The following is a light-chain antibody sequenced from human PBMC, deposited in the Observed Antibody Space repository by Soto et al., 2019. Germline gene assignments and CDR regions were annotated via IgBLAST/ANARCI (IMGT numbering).Light chain of an antibody. CDR2: DVT. V-gene: IGLV2-11*01. Sequence: QSALTQPRSVSGSPGQSITISCSGTSSDVGGYNYVSWYQQHPGKAPKLIIYDVTKRPSGVPDRFSGSKSGNTASLTISGLQAEDEAEYYCCSYAGRYTPYVFATGTKLTVL. CDR1: SSDVGGYNY. CDR3: CSYAGRYTPYV. J-gene: IGLJ1*01.